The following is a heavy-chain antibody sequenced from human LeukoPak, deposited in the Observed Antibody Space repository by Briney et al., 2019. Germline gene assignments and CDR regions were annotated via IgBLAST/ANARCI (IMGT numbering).Heavy chain of an antibody. CDR2: ISYTGST. D-gene: IGHD4-17*01. Sequence: SETLSLTCSVSGGSMSKNYWGWIRQPPGRGLEWIGYISYTGSTSYTPSLKSRVSIFLETSRNQFSLEVSSVIAADTAVYYCARLQSANHDNGYYTGGFYYMDVWGKGTTVTVSS. CDR1: GGSMSKNY. J-gene: IGHJ6*03. V-gene: IGHV4-59*08. CDR3: ARLQSANHDNGYYTGGFYYMDV.